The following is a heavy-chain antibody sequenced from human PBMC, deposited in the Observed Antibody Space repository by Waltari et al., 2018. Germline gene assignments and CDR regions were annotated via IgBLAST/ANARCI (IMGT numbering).Heavy chain of an antibody. Sequence: QVQLVQSGAEVKKPGASVKVSCKASGYTFTSYAMHWVRQAPGQRLGWMGWINAGNGNTKYSQEFQGRVTITRDTSASTAYMELSSLRSEDMAVYYCARSSLRPYYYDSSGSNWFDPWGQGTLVTVSS. CDR2: INAGNGNT. J-gene: IGHJ5*02. CDR1: GYTFTSYA. V-gene: IGHV1-3*03. CDR3: ARSSLRPYYYDSSGSNWFDP. D-gene: IGHD3-22*01.